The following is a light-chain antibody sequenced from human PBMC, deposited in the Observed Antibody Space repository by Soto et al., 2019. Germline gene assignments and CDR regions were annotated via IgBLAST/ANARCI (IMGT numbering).Light chain of an antibody. CDR1: QSVRSNY. J-gene: IGKJ1*01. CDR2: GAS. Sequence: EIVLTQSPGTLSLSPGERATLSCRASQSVRSNYLAWYQQKPGQAPRLLIYGASSRATGIPDRFSGSGSGTDFTLTISSLEPEDFAVYYCQQYDSSPWTFGQGTKVEIK. CDR3: QQYDSSPWT. V-gene: IGKV3-20*01.